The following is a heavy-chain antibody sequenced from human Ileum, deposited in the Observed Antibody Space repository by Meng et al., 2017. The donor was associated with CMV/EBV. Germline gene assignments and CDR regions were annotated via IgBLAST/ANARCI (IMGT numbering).Heavy chain of an antibody. J-gene: IGHJ3*02. CDR1: GFAVTSHY. Sequence: GESLKISCAASGFAVTSHYMNWVRQAPEKGLEWIPLIYSGDSTYYADSVKGRFTISRDSSKNPLYLQMSSLTAQDTAVYYCARGADSSGYSDAFDIWGQGTMVTVSS. CDR2: IYSGDST. D-gene: IGHD3-22*01. V-gene: IGHV3-53*01. CDR3: ARGADSSGYSDAFDI.